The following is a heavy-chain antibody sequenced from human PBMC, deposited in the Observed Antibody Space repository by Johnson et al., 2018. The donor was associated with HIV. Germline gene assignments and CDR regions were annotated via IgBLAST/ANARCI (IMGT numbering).Heavy chain of an antibody. Sequence: EVQLVESGGDLVQPGRSLRLSCSTSGFTFGDYAMSWFRQAPTKVLEWVSFIRSKAYGETTEYAASVKGRFTISRDDSKSITFLQMDSLKTEDTGMYYCTGGRDLRAFDIWGQGTMVTVSS. CDR2: IRSKAYGETT. D-gene: IGHD2-21*02. CDR1: GFTFGDYA. CDR3: TGGRDLRAFDI. V-gene: IGHV3-49*03. J-gene: IGHJ3*02.